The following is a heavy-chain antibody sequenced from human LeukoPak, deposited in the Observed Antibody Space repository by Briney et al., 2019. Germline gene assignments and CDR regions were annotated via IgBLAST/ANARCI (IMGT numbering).Heavy chain of an antibody. CDR1: GASINSNF. CDR3: ARHRDYYDT. D-gene: IGHD3-22*01. Sequence: SETLSLTCTVSGASINSNFWTWIRQPPGKGLEWIGYIYSSGSAKYNPSLKSRVIISGDTSKNQISLNLTSVTAADTAVYFCARHRDYYDTWGHGTLVTVSS. J-gene: IGHJ4*01. CDR2: IYSSGSA. V-gene: IGHV4-59*08.